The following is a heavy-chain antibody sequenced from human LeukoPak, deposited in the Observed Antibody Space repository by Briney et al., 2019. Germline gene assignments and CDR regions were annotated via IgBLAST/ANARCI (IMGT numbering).Heavy chain of an antibody. CDR3: ARDLISVLYYYDSSGYSTLGY. J-gene: IGHJ4*02. Sequence: GGSLRLSCAASGFTFSSYSMNWVRQAPGKGLEWVSYISSSSSTIYYADSVKGRFTISRDNAKNSLYLQMNSLRAEDTAAYYCARDLISVLYYYDSSGYSTLGYWGQGTLVTVSS. V-gene: IGHV3-48*01. CDR1: GFTFSSYS. D-gene: IGHD3-22*01. CDR2: ISSSSSTI.